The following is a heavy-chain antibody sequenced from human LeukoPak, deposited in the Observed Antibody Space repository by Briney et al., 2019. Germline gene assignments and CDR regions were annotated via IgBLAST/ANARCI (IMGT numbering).Heavy chain of an antibody. CDR2: ISGSGVST. Sequence: PGTSLRLSCAASGFTFSSYAMTWVRQAPGKGLEWVSAISGSGVSTYYADSVKGRFTISRDNSRNTLYLQMNTLRAEDTAVYYCAKDLGDYSGTYYNSSDPWGQGTLVTVSS. J-gene: IGHJ5*02. V-gene: IGHV3-23*01. CDR1: GFTFSSYA. CDR3: AKDLGDYSGTYYNSSDP. D-gene: IGHD1-26*01.